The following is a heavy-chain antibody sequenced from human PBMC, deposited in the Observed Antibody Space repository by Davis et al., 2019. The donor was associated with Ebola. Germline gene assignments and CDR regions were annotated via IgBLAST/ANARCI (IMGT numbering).Heavy chain of an antibody. D-gene: IGHD5-18*01. Sequence: GSLRLSCAVYGGSFSGYYWSWVRQPPGKGPEWIGEINHGESTNYNTSLKSRVTMSVDTSKNQFSLRLSSVTAADTAVYYCARGGYSYGSLDYWGQGTLVTVSS. V-gene: IGHV4-34*01. CDR1: GGSFSGYY. CDR2: INHGEST. J-gene: IGHJ4*02. CDR3: ARGGYSYGSLDY.